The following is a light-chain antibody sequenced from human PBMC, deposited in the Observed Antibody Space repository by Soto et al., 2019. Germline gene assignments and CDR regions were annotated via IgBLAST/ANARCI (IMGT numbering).Light chain of an antibody. CDR2: GAS. CDR3: QQYGSSPRT. CDR1: QSVSSSY. J-gene: IGKJ1*01. V-gene: IGKV3-20*01. Sequence: EIVLTQSPGTLSLSPGEIATLSCRASQSVSSSYLAWYQQKPGQAPRLLIYGASSRATGIPDRFSGGGSGTDFTLTISRLEPEDFAVYYCQQYGSSPRTFGQGTKVEIK.